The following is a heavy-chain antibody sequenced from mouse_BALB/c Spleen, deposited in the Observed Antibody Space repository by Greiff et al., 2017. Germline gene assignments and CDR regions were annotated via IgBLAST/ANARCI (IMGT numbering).Heavy chain of an antibody. CDR3: ARDYYGNSYAMDY. J-gene: IGHJ4*01. CDR1: GYTFSSYW. V-gene: IGHV1-9*01. D-gene: IGHD2-1*01. Sequence: QVQLKQSGAELMKPGASVKISCKATGYTFSSYWIEWVKQRPGHGLEWIGEILPGSGSTNYNEKFKGKATFTADTSSNTAYMQLSSLTSEDSAVYYCARDYYGNSYAMDYWGQGTSVTVSS. CDR2: ILPGSGST.